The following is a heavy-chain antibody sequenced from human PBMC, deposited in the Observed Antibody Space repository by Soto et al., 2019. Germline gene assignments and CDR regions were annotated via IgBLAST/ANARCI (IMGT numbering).Heavy chain of an antibody. D-gene: IGHD3-10*01. CDR2: INPNSGGT. CDR3: ARDNNFFDSGRGVDY. V-gene: IGHV1-2*04. Sequence: ASVKVSCKASGYTFTGYYMHWVRQAPGQGLEWMGWINPNSGGTNYAQKFQGWVTMTRDTSISTAYMELNSLRAEDTAVYYCARDNNFFDSGRGVDYWGQGTLVTVSS. J-gene: IGHJ4*02. CDR1: GYTFTGYY.